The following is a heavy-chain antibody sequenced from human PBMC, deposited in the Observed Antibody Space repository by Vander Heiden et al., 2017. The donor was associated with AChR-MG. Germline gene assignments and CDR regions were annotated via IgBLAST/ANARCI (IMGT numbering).Heavy chain of an antibody. J-gene: IGHJ5*01. V-gene: IGHV4-59*01. CDR3: AKRYGSGRYNWFDS. CDR1: GGSISTFY. CDR2: IDKRGSN. D-gene: IGHD3-10*01. Sequence: QVQLQESGPGLVKPSETLTLTCTVSGGSISTFYWGWLRPPPGKGLEWIGYIDKRGSNDYKPSLKSRVTISSDASKNQFSLELTSVTAADTAVYYCAKRYGSGRYNWFDSWGQGALVTVSS.